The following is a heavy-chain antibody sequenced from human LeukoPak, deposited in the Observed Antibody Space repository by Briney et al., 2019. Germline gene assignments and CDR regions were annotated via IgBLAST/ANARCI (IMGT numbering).Heavy chain of an antibody. CDR3: ANLRGYSYGAGDY. D-gene: IGHD5-18*01. Sequence: SETLSLTCAVYGGSFSGYYWSWIRQPPGKGLEWIGEINHSGSTNYNPSLKSRVTISVDTSKNQFSLKLSSVTAADTAVYYCANLRGYSYGAGDYWGQGTLVTVSP. J-gene: IGHJ4*02. CDR2: INHSGST. V-gene: IGHV4-34*01. CDR1: GGSFSGYY.